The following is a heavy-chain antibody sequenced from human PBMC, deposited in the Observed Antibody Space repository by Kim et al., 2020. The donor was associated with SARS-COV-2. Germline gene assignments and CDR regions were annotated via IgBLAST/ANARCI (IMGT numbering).Heavy chain of an antibody. Sequence: GRSLRLSCVVSGFTLSSCGMHWVRQAPGKGLEWVAVITYDETEKHYAESVKGRFTISRDTSKNTVFLQMDDLRAEDTAVYYCAKEQSTGYYRTSDYWGQG. CDR3: AKEQSTGYYRTSDY. CDR1: GFTLSSCG. D-gene: IGHD2-2*01. J-gene: IGHJ4*02. V-gene: IGHV3-30*18. CDR2: ITYDETEK.